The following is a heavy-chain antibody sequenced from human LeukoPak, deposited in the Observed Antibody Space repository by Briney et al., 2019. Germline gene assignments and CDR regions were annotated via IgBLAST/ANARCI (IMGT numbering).Heavy chain of an antibody. CDR2: INTEGVNT. J-gene: IGHJ4*02. CDR3: ARGSGYYFFDY. D-gene: IGHD3-3*01. V-gene: IGHV3-NL1*01. Sequence: GGSLRLSCAASGFTFRDYGMSWVRQAPGKGLEWVSSINTEGVNTHYSDSVKGRFTISRDNSKNTLYLQMNSLRAEDTAVYYCARGSGYYFFDYWGQGTLVTVSS. CDR1: GFTFRDYG.